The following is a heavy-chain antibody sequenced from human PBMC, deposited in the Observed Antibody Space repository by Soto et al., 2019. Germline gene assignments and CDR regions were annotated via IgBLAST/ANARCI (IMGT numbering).Heavy chain of an antibody. CDR2: IIPIFGTA. Sequence: ASVKVSCKASGGTFSSYAISWVRQAPGQGLEWMGGIIPIFGTANYAQKFQGRVTITADESTSTAYMELSSLRSEDTAVYYCARDLGELPTNYYYYGMDVWGQGTTVTVSS. J-gene: IGHJ6*02. D-gene: IGHD1-26*01. V-gene: IGHV1-69*13. CDR1: GGTFSSYA. CDR3: ARDLGELPTNYYYYGMDV.